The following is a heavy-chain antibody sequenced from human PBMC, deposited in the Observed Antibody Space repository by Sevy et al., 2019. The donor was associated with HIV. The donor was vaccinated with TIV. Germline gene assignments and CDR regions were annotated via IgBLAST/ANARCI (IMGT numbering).Heavy chain of an antibody. D-gene: IGHD2-21*02. CDR1: GGSISSGDYY. V-gene: IGHV4-30-4*01. CDR3: ARDGALYCGGDCSRDYYYGMDV. Sequence: SETLSLTCTVSGGSISSGDYYWSWIRQPPGKGLEWIGYIYYSGSTYYNPSLKSRVTISVDTSKNQFSLKLSSVTAADTALYYCARDGALYCGGDCSRDYYYGMDVWGQGTTVTFSS. J-gene: IGHJ6*02. CDR2: IYYSGST.